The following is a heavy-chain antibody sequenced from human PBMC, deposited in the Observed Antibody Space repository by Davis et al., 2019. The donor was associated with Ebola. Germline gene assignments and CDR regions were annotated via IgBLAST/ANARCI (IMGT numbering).Heavy chain of an antibody. J-gene: IGHJ4*02. D-gene: IGHD3-22*01. CDR1: GASITSGGYL. V-gene: IGHV4-61*09. CDR2: VYTSGSV. CDR3: ARDRHDSSAYGF. Sequence: SETLSLTCTVSGASITSGGYLWTWIRQSAGKGLEYIGQVYTSGSVRYNASFAGRVTMSSDPSKNQFSLKLNSVTAADTAMYFCARDRHDSSAYGFWGQGTLVTVSS.